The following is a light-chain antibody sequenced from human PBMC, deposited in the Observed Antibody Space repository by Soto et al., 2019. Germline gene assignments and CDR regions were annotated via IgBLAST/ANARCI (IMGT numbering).Light chain of an antibody. Sequence: QSALTQPASVSGSPGQSITISCTGTSSDVGAYNYVSWYQQYPGKAPKLMIYEVSNGPSGDSNRFSGSKSGNTASLTISGLQAEDEADYYCSSYTTGATYVFGSGNKLTVL. CDR2: EVS. CDR3: SSYTTGATYV. CDR1: SSDVGAYNY. J-gene: IGLJ1*01. V-gene: IGLV2-14*01.